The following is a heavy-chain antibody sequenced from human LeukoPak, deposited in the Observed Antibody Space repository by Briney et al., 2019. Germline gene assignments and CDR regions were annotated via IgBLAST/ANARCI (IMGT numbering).Heavy chain of an antibody. CDR1: GFTFGDYY. D-gene: IGHD3-10*01. J-gene: IGHJ5*02. CDR3: AREVGSGSYLRFDA. Sequence: GGSLRLSCAASGFTFGDYYMNWIRQAPGKGLEWVSYISSSSSTIYYADSVKGRFTISRDNAKNSLYLQVNSLRAEDTAVYYCAREVGSGSYLRFDAWGQGTLVTVSS. V-gene: IGHV3-11*01. CDR2: ISSSSSTI.